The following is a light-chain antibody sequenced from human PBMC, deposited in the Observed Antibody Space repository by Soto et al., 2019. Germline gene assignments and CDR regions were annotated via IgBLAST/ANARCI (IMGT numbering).Light chain of an antibody. CDR3: SSYAGSSNV. J-gene: IGLJ1*01. CDR1: SSDVGGYNY. Sequence: QSALTQPPSASGSPGQSVAISCTGTSSDVGGYNYVSWYQQHPGKAPTLMIYEVNKRPSGVPDRFSGSKSGNTAPLTVSGLHAEDEADYYCSSYAGSSNVFGTGTKLTVL. V-gene: IGLV2-8*01. CDR2: EVN.